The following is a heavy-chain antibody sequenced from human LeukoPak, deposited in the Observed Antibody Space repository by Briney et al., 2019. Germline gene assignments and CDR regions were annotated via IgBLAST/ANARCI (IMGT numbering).Heavy chain of an antibody. CDR2: IYSGGST. J-gene: IGHJ4*02. CDR1: GFTVSTDY. CDR3: ARGKGGSSPFDH. D-gene: IGHD1-26*01. Sequence: GGSLRLSCVASGFTVSTDYMSWVRQAPGKGLEWVSLIYSGGSTYYADSVKGRFTISGDNSKNTLYLQMNSLRAEDTAVYYCARGKGGSSPFDHWGQGTLVTVSS. V-gene: IGHV3-66*01.